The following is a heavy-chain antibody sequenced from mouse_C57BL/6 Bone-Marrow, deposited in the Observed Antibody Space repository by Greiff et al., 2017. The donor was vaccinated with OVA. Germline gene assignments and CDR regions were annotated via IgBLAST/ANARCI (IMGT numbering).Heavy chain of an antibody. CDR1: GYTFTSYW. CDR3: ARSSLTFYAMDY. D-gene: IGHD4-1*01. CDR2: INPSNGGT. V-gene: IGHV1-53*01. Sequence: QVQLQQPGTELVKPGASVKLSCKASGYTFTSYWMHWVKQRPGQGLEWIGNINPSNGGTKSNEKFKSKATLTADKSSSTAYMQLSSLTSEDSAVYYVARSSLTFYAMDYWGQGTSVTVSS. J-gene: IGHJ4*01.